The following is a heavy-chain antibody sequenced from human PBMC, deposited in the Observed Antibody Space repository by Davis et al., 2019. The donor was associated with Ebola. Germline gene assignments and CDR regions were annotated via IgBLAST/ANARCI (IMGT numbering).Heavy chain of an antibody. D-gene: IGHD3-16*01. CDR3: AKDPPSYGLWYFDH. J-gene: IGHJ4*02. Sequence: GESLKISCAASGFTSGRYVMSWVRQAPGKGLGWVASITDTGGRTHYANSEKGRFIICRDNPNNMLYLQMNSLRAKDTAVYYCAKDPPSYGLWYFDHWGQGTLVTVSS. CDR1: GFTSGRYV. V-gene: IGHV3-23*01. CDR2: ITDTGGRT.